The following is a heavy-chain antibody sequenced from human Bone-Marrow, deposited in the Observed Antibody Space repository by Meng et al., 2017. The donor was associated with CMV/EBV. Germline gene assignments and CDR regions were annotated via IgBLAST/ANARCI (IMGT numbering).Heavy chain of an antibody. CDR1: GYTFSTSG. J-gene: IGHJ4*02. CDR2: INPNNGGT. CDR3: ARDKNAWNLNLLYY. D-gene: IGHD1-7*01. V-gene: IGHV1-2*02. Sequence: ASVKVSCKASGYTFSTSGITWVRQAPGQGLEWMGWINPNNGGTNNAQTFQGRVTMTRDTSISTVYMELSRLRSDDTAVYYCARDKNAWNLNLLYYWGQGTLVTVSS.